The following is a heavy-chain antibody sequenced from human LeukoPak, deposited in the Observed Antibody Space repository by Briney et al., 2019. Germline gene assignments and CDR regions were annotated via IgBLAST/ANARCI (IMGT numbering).Heavy chain of an antibody. CDR3: ARRRTVTTRYNWFDP. J-gene: IGHJ5*02. CDR1: GGSFSDYY. Sequence: SETLSLTCAVYGGSFSDYYWSWIRQPPGKGLEWIGEINHSGSTNYNPSLKSRVTISVDTSNNQFSLKLSSVTAADTAVYYCARRRTVTTRYNWFDPWGQGTLVTVSS. CDR2: INHSGST. V-gene: IGHV4-34*01. D-gene: IGHD4-17*01.